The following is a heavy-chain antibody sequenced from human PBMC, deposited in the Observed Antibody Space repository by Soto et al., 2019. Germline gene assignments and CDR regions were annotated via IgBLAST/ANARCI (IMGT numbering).Heavy chain of an antibody. CDR1: GFTFSSYA. Sequence: EVQLLESGGGLVQPGGSLRLSCAASGFTFSSYAMSWVRQAPGKGLEWVSAISGSGGSTYYADSVKGRFTISRVNSKNTLYLQMNSLRAEYTAVYYCVTILVAGWDYWGQGTLVTVSS. CDR2: ISGSGGST. D-gene: IGHD6-19*01. CDR3: VTILVAGWDY. V-gene: IGHV3-23*01. J-gene: IGHJ4*02.